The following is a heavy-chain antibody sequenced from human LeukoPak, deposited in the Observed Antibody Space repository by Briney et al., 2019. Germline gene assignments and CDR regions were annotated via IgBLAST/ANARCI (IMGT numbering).Heavy chain of an antibody. D-gene: IGHD2-21*02. CDR2: IIPIFGTA. Sequence: SVKVSCKASGGTFSSYAISWVRQAPGQGLEWMGGIIPIFGTANYAQKFQGRVTITADESTSTAYMELSSLRSEDTAVYYCARGYCGGDCYYYYYYGMDVWGQGTTVTVS. V-gene: IGHV1-69*13. J-gene: IGHJ6*02. CDR1: GGTFSSYA. CDR3: ARGYCGGDCYYYYYYGMDV.